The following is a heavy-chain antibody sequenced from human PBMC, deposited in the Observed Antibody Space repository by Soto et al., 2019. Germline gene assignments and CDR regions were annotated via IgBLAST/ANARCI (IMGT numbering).Heavy chain of an antibody. Sequence: ASVKVSCKASGYTFTGYAIHWVRQAPGQRLEWMGWINGGNGDTKYSQKFQGRVTITRDTSASTAYMELTSLGSEDTAVYHCVRGYCSSTSCQYYFDFWGQGTPVTVSS. CDR2: INGGNGDT. V-gene: IGHV1-3*01. J-gene: IGHJ4*02. D-gene: IGHD2-2*01. CDR3: VRGYCSSTSCQYYFDF. CDR1: GYTFTGYA.